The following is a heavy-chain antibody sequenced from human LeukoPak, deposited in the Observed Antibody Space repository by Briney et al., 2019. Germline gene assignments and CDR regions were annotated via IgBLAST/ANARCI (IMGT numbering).Heavy chain of an antibody. D-gene: IGHD3-10*01. Sequence: GGSLRLSCAASGFTFSSYAMSWVRQAPGKGLEWVSAISGSGGSTYHADSVKGRFTISRDNSKNTLFLQMNSLRAEDTAVYYCAKVERYYYGSGRTRAFDYWGQGTLVTVSS. CDR3: AKVERYYYGSGRTRAFDY. CDR1: GFTFSSYA. V-gene: IGHV3-23*01. CDR2: ISGSGGST. J-gene: IGHJ4*02.